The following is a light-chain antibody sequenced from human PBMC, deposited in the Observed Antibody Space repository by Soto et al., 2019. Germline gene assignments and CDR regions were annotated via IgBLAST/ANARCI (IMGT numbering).Light chain of an antibody. Sequence: EIVLTQSPGTLSLSPGERATLSCRASQSVSRSYLAWYQQKPGQAPRPLIYGASSRATVIPDRFSGSGSGTDFTLTISRLEPEDFAVYYCQQYGSAPYTFGQGTKLEIK. CDR3: QQYGSAPYT. CDR2: GAS. CDR1: QSVSRSY. J-gene: IGKJ2*01. V-gene: IGKV3-20*01.